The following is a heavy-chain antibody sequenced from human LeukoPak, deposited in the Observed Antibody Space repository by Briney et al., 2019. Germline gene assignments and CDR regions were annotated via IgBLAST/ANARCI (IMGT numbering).Heavy chain of an antibody. CDR2: IYHSGST. V-gene: IGHV4-59*01. Sequence: PSETLSLTCTLSGGSISTYYWSRIRQPPGKGLEWIGYIYHSGSTNYNPSLKSRVTISVDTFKNQFSLKLSSVTAADTAVYYCARGGGYASPIGYWGQGALVTVSS. J-gene: IGHJ4*02. CDR3: ARGGGYASPIGY. D-gene: IGHD5-12*01. CDR1: GGSISTYY.